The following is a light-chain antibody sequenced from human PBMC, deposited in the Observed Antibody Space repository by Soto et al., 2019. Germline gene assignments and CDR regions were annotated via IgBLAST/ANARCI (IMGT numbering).Light chain of an antibody. J-gene: IGKJ1*01. CDR3: QQYGSSPS. CDR1: ENVRTF. V-gene: IGKV3-20*01. CDR2: GAS. Sequence: EVVLTQSPATLSLSPGERATLSCRASENVRTFVDWYQQKPGQAPRLLIYGASFRATGIPDRFSGSGSGTDFTLTISRLDPEDFAVYYCQQYGSSPSFGQGTKVDIK.